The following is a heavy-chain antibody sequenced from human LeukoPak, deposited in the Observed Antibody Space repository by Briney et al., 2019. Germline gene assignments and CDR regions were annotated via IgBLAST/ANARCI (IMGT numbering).Heavy chain of an antibody. Sequence: ASVKVSCKASGYTFTGYYMHWVRQAPGQGLEWIGWINPNSGGTNYAQKFQGRVTMTRDTSISTAYMELSRLRSDDTAVYYCARDFGSSSWGYWFDPWGQGTLVTVSS. D-gene: IGHD6-13*01. CDR1: GYTFTGYY. CDR3: ARDFGSSSWGYWFDP. V-gene: IGHV1-2*02. J-gene: IGHJ5*02. CDR2: INPNSGGT.